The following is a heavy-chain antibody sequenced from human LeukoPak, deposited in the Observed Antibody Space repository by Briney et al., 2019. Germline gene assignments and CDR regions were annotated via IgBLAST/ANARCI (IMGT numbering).Heavy chain of an antibody. J-gene: IGHJ6*02. CDR3: PKDRATGTQFYLYGMDV. CDR2: ISYDGSNK. D-gene: IGHD3-10*01. CDR1: GFTFSSYG. Sequence: GRSLRLSCAASGFTFSSYGMHWVRQAPGKGLEWVAVISYDGSNKYYADSVKGRFTISRDNSKNTLYLQMNSLRAEDTAVYYCPKDRATGTQFYLYGMDVWGQGTTVTVSS. V-gene: IGHV3-30*18.